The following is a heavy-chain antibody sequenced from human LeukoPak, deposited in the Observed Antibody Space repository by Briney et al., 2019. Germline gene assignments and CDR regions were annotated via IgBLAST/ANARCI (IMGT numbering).Heavy chain of an antibody. V-gene: IGHV1-46*01. D-gene: IGHD3-10*01. J-gene: IGHJ6*02. CDR1: VYTFTKYY. Sequence: ASVKVSCKAPVYTFTKYYMYWVRQAPGQGLEWMGAITPSDDSTSYAQRFQGRVTMTRDTSTTTVYMELTSLTSEDTAVYYCARVTMLRGVIGTNGMDVWGQGTTVTVSS. CDR2: ITPSDDST. CDR3: ARVTMLRGVIGTNGMDV.